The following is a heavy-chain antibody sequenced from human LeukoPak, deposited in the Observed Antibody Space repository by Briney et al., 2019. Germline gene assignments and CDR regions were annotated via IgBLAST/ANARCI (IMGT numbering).Heavy chain of an antibody. CDR3: ARFSLAFWSGYSMNWFDP. Sequence: GESLKISCKGSGYSFTSYWIGWVRQMPGKGLEWMGIIYPGDSDTRYSPSFQGQVTISADKSISTAYLQWSGLKASDTAMYYCARFSLAFWSGYSMNWFDPWGQGTLVTVSS. J-gene: IGHJ5*02. CDR2: IYPGDSDT. CDR1: GYSFTSYW. D-gene: IGHD3-3*01. V-gene: IGHV5-51*01.